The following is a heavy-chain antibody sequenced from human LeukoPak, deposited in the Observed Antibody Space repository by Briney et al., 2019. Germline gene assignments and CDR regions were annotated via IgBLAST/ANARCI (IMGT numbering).Heavy chain of an antibody. CDR3: AKWGDYDVLTGYYVSDY. V-gene: IGHV3-23*01. CDR2: ITGGGSGI. CDR1: GLTFSNYA. Sequence: GGSLRLSCAASGLTFSNYAMSWVRQAPGKGLEWVSAITGGGSGIYYADSMKSRFTISRDNSKDTLYLQINSLRAEDTAVYYCAKWGDYDVLTGYYVSDYWGQGTLVTVSS. D-gene: IGHD3-9*01. J-gene: IGHJ4*02.